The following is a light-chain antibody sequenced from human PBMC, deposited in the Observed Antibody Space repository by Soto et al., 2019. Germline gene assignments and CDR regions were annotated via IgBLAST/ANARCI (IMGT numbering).Light chain of an antibody. V-gene: IGLV1-36*01. J-gene: IGLJ1*01. CDR1: SSNIGNNA. Sequence: HCVLTRPPSVSEAPRQRVTISCSVSSSNIGNNAVNWYQQLPGKAPKLLIYYDDLLPSGVSARFSGSKSGTSASLAIRGLKFEDEDDYYCEEWDDSMNGYVFGTGTKVT. CDR3: EEWDDSMNGYV. CDR2: YDD.